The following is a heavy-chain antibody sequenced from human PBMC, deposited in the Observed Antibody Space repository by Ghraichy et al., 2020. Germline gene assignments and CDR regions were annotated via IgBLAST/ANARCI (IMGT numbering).Heavy chain of an antibody. CDR1: GFPFDSYL. CDR2: IGEIGDRI. Sequence: GGSLRLSCAASGFPFDSYLMSWVRQAPGRGLEWVSGIGEIGDRIYYADSVQGRFIISRDNSKNTLYLQMNSLRAEDTAVYYCAKRLVSAGGTYYFDYWGQGTLVTVSS. V-gene: IGHV3-23*01. CDR3: AKRLVSAGGTYYFDY. D-gene: IGHD6-13*01. J-gene: IGHJ4*02.